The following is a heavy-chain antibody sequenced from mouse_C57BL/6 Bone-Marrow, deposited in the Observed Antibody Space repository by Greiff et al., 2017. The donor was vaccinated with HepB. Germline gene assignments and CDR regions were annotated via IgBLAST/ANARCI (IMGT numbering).Heavy chain of an antibody. CDR3: ARDPSHYYGSSYDD. D-gene: IGHD1-1*01. CDR1: GYTFTSYT. CDR2: INPSSGYT. J-gene: IGHJ2*01. Sequence: QVQLQQSGAELARPGASVKMSCKASGYTFTSYTMHWVKQRPGQGLEWIGYINPSSGYTKYNQKFKDKATLTADKSSSTAYMQLSSLTSEDSAVYYCARDPSHYYGSSYDDWGQGTTLTVSS. V-gene: IGHV1-4*01.